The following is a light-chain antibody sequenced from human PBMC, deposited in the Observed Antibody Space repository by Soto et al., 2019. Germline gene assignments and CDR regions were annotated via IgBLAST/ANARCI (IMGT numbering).Light chain of an antibody. CDR2: GAS. V-gene: IGKV3-20*01. CDR3: QQYGSSGT. J-gene: IGKJ1*01. CDR1: QSVISNY. Sequence: ETVLTQSPGTLSLSPGETATLSCRASQSVISNYLAWYRQKPGRAPRLLIYGASNRATGIPDRFSGSGSGTDFTLTISRLEPEDFAVYYCQQYGSSGTFGQGTKVDIK.